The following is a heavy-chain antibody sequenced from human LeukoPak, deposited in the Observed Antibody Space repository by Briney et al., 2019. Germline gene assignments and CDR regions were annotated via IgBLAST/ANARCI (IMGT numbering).Heavy chain of an antibody. CDR2: IYSGGTT. Sequence: GGSLRLSCAASGFTVSSTYMSWVRQAPGKGLEWISVIYSGGTTYYADSVKGRFTISRDNSKNTLYLQMNSLRAEDTAVYYCAKDTASSWWYFDLWGRGTLVTVSS. CDR3: AKDTASSWWYFDL. CDR1: GFTVSSTY. D-gene: IGHD5-18*01. J-gene: IGHJ2*01. V-gene: IGHV3-66*01.